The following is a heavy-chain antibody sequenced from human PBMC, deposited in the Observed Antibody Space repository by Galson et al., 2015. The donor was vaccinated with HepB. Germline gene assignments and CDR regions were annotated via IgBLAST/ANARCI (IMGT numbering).Heavy chain of an antibody. Sequence: SLRLSCAASGSTFTNYAMNWVRQAPGKGPEWLSAISSSGNHIYYADSVRGRFSVSRDNAKKAVYLQMNSLRVADTAIYYCARPATTTAADPFDFWGQGTLVTVSS. V-gene: IGHV3-21*01. CDR2: ISSSGNHI. CDR3: ARPATTTAADPFDF. J-gene: IGHJ4*02. CDR1: GSTFTNYA. D-gene: IGHD6-13*01.